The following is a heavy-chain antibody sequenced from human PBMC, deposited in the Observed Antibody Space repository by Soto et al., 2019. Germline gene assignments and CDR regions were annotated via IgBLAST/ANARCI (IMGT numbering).Heavy chain of an antibody. CDR1: GFPFHGYG. CDR2: ITSDSGKV. V-gene: IGHV3-9*01. CDR3: AKDRGSVLGVISD. Sequence: EVQLVESGGDFVQPGGSLRLSCAASGFPFHGYGMVWVRRVAGKGLEWVSGITSDSGKVGYADSVKGRFTISRDNARNSLYLQMNSLRVEDTAFYYCAKDRGSVLGVISDWGQGTLVTVSS. J-gene: IGHJ4*02. D-gene: IGHD3-10*01.